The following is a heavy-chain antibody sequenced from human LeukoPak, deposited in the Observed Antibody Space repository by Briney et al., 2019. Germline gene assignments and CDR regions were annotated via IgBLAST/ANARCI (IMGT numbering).Heavy chain of an antibody. CDR3: LGLAN. CDR1: GFTFISYE. D-gene: IGHD3-16*01. Sequence: GGSLRLSCAASGFTFISYEMHWVRQAPGKGLEWVAFIQYDGSTKYYADSVKGRFTISRDNSKNTLYLQMNSLRAEDTAVYYCLGLANWGQGTLVTVSS. CDR2: IQYDGSTK. J-gene: IGHJ4*02. V-gene: IGHV3-30*02.